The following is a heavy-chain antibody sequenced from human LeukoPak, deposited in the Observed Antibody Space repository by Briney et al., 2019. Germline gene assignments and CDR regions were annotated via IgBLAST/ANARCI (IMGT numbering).Heavy chain of an antibody. CDR2: ISTYNGNT. D-gene: IGHD7-27*01. CDR1: GYTFTSYG. J-gene: IGHJ4*02. Sequence: ASVKVSCKASGYTFTSYGISWVRQAPGQGLEWLGWISTYNGNTHYAQKLQGRVTMTTDTSTTTAYMELRSLRSDDTAVYYCARDYRTGFDYWGQGTLVTVSS. V-gene: IGHV1-18*01. CDR3: ARDYRTGFDY.